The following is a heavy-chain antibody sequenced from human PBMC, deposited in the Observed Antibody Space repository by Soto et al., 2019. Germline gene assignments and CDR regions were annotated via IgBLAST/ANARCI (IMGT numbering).Heavy chain of an antibody. CDR2: IYWDDDK. CDR3: AHEYCGTIWPNDAFDV. J-gene: IGHJ3*01. Sequence: QITLKASGPTLVQPTQTLTLTCTFFGFSLSAARVGVGWIRQPPGKALEWLALIYWDDDKRYRPSLKSRLTITKDTSTKQVGLTMTNMDPVDTATYYCAHEYCGTIWPNDAFDVWGQGTVVTVSS. D-gene: IGHD2-15*01. V-gene: IGHV2-5*02. CDR1: GFSLSAARVG.